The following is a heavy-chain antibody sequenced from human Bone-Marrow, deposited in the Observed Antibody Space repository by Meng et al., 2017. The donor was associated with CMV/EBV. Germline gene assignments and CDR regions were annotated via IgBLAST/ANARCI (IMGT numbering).Heavy chain of an antibody. D-gene: IGHD2-2*01. Sequence: ASVKVSCKASGYTFTGYYMHWVRQAPGQGLEWMGWINPNSGGTNYVQKFQGRVTMTRDTSISTDYMELSRLRSDGTAVYFCARQAGYCSSTSCYLVAHGIDVWGQGTTVTVSS. CDR3: ARQAGYCSSTSCYLVAHGIDV. V-gene: IGHV1-2*02. J-gene: IGHJ6*02. CDR2: INPNSGGT. CDR1: GYTFTGYY.